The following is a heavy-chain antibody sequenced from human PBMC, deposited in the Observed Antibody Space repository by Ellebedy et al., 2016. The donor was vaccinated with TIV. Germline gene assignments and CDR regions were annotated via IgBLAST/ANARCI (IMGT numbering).Heavy chain of an antibody. CDR2: IIPILGIA. V-gene: IGHV1-69*04. Sequence: SVKVSCXASGGTFSSYAISWVRQAPGQGLEWMGRIIPILGIANYAQKFQGRVTITADKSTSTAYMELSSLRSEDTAVYYCARDRGYGSGVYYYYGMDVWGQGTTVTVSS. CDR1: GGTFSSYA. D-gene: IGHD3-10*01. CDR3: ARDRGYGSGVYYYYGMDV. J-gene: IGHJ6*02.